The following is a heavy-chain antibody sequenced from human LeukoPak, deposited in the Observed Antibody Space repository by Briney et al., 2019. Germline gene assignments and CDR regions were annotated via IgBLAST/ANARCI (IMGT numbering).Heavy chain of an antibody. Sequence: GGSLRLSCAASGFTLSSYWMSWVRQAPGKGMEWVANIKKDGSEKYYVDSVKGRFTISRDNAKNSLYLQMNSLRAEDTALYYCARGPAYCSSTSCYTPPNYWGQGTLVTVSS. CDR1: GFTLSSYW. D-gene: IGHD2-2*02. CDR3: ARGPAYCSSTSCYTPPNY. V-gene: IGHV3-7*01. J-gene: IGHJ4*02. CDR2: IKKDGSEK.